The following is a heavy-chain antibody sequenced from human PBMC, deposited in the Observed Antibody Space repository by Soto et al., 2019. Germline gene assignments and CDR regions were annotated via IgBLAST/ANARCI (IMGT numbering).Heavy chain of an antibody. CDR1: GFTFSSYG. J-gene: IGHJ4*02. D-gene: IGHD1-26*01. Sequence: QVQLVESGGGVVQPGRSLRLSCAASGFTFSSYGMHWVRQAPGKGLAWVAVISYDGSNKYYADSVKGRFTISRDNSKNTLYLQMNSLRAEDTAVYYCAKDHDVSGSYFFDYWGQGTLVTVSS. CDR2: ISYDGSNK. CDR3: AKDHDVSGSYFFDY. V-gene: IGHV3-30*18.